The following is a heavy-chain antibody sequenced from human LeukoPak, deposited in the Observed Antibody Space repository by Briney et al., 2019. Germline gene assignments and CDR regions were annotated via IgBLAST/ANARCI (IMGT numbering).Heavy chain of an antibody. Sequence: GGSLRLSCAASGFTFSSYSMNWVRQAPGQGLERVSYISSGSSTIYYADSVKGRFTISRDNAKNSLYLQMNSLRAEDTAVYYCARWCSSSSCFRGFDYWGQGTLVTVSS. J-gene: IGHJ4*02. D-gene: IGHD2-2*01. CDR2: ISSGSSTI. CDR1: GFTFSSYS. V-gene: IGHV3-48*01. CDR3: ARWCSSSSCFRGFDY.